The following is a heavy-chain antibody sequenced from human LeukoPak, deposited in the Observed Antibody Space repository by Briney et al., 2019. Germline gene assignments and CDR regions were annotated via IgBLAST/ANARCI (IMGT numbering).Heavy chain of an antibody. CDR2: INHSGST. V-gene: IGHV4-34*01. CDR1: GGSFSGYY. Sequence: SETLSLTCAVYGGSFSGYYWSWIRQPPGKGLEWSGEINHSGSTNYNPSLKSRVTISVDTSKNQFSLKLSAVTAADTAVYYCARGVLLGYCSGGSCSAWGQGTLVTVSS. D-gene: IGHD2-15*01. J-gene: IGHJ4*02. CDR3: ARGVLLGYCSGGSCSA.